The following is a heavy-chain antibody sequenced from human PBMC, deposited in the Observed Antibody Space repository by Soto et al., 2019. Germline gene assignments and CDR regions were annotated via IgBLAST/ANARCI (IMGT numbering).Heavy chain of an antibody. CDR3: ARSGGNVEDWYFDL. V-gene: IGHV3-33*01. Sequence: QVQLVESGGGVVQPGRSLRLSCAASGFTFSSYGMHWVRQAPGKGLEWVAVIWYDGSNKYYADSVKGRFTISRDNSKNTLYLQMNCLRAEDTAVYYCARSGGNVEDWYFDLWGRGTLVTVSS. J-gene: IGHJ2*01. CDR2: IWYDGSNK. D-gene: IGHD2-15*01. CDR1: GFTFSSYG.